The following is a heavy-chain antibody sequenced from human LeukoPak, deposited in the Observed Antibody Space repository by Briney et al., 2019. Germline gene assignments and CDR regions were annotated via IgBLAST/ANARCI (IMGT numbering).Heavy chain of an antibody. CDR3: ARDRPSFWFGELLGIGFDP. D-gene: IGHD3-10*01. CDR2: INHSGST. CDR1: GGSFSGYY. V-gene: IGHV4-34*01. J-gene: IGHJ5*02. Sequence: SETLSLTCAVYGGSFSGYYWSWIRQPPGKGLEWIGEINHSGSTNYNPSLKSRVTMSVDTSKNQFSLKLSSVTAADTAVYYCARDRPSFWFGELLGIGFDPWGQGTLVTVSS.